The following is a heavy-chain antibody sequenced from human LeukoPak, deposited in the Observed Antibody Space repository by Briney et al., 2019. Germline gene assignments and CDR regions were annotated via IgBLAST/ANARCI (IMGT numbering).Heavy chain of an antibody. CDR1: GYSFTSYW. J-gene: IGHJ4*02. CDR2: IYPGVSDT. V-gene: IGHV5-51*01. Sequence: GESLKISCKGSGYSFTSYWIGWVRQMPGKGLEWMGIIYPGVSDTRYSPSFQGQVTISADKSISTAYLQWSSLKASDTAMYYCARPYYYDSSGYYYYFDYWGQGTLVTVSS. D-gene: IGHD3-22*01. CDR3: ARPYYYDSSGYYYYFDY.